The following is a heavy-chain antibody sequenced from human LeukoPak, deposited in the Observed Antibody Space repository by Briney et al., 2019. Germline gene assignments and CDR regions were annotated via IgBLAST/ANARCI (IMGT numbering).Heavy chain of an antibody. CDR3: ARGGYGANDDAFDI. J-gene: IGHJ3*02. Sequence: GGSLRLSCAASGFTFSSYSMNWVRQAPGKGPEWVSYISSSTNTIYHADSVKGRLTTSRDNAKNSLFLQMNSLRDEDTAVYYCARGGYGANDDAFDIWGQGTMLTVSS. D-gene: IGHD4-23*01. V-gene: IGHV3-48*02. CDR2: ISSSTNTI. CDR1: GFTFSSYS.